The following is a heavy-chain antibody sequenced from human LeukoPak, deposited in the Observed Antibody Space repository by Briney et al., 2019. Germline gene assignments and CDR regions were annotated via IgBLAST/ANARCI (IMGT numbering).Heavy chain of an antibody. Sequence: GGSLRLSCADSGFTFSSYAVHWVHQAPGNGLEYVSAISSNGGSTYYANSVKGRFTISRDNSKNTLYLQMGSLRAGDMAVYYCARDQGSSSVFDYWGQGTLVTVSS. CDR1: GFTFSSYA. CDR2: ISSNGGST. CDR3: ARDQGSSSVFDY. V-gene: IGHV3-64*01. D-gene: IGHD2-2*01. J-gene: IGHJ4*02.